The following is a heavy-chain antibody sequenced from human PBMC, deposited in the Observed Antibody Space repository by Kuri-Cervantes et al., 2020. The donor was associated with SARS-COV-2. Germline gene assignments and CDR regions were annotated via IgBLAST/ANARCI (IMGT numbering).Heavy chain of an antibody. CDR3: GRVLWLQLWHRYSDS. J-gene: IGHJ4*02. CDR1: GVSVSGGGYY. V-gene: IGHV4-61*09. Sequence: SQTLSLTCAVSGVSVSGGGYYWSWIRQPAGKGLEWIGHLDTSGSTTYNPSLKSRVTISLDTSENQVSLRLTSATAADTAVYYCGRVLWLQLWHRYSDSWGQGTLVTVSS. CDR2: LDTSGST. D-gene: IGHD5-18*01.